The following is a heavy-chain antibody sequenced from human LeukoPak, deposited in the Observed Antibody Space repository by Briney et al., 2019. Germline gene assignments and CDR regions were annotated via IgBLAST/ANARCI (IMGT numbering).Heavy chain of an antibody. Sequence: ASVKVSCKASGYTFTGYYMHWVRQAPGQRLEWMGWINAGNGNTKYSQEFQGRVTITRDTSASIAYMELSSLRSEDMAVYYCARDSGPSAFGIWGQGTKVTVSS. CDR1: GYTFTGYY. CDR2: INAGNGNT. CDR3: ARDSGPSAFGI. V-gene: IGHV1-3*03. D-gene: IGHD3-10*01. J-gene: IGHJ3*02.